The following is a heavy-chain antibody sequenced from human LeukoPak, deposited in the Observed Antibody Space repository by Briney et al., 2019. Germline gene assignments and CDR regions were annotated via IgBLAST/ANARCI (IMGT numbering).Heavy chain of an antibody. CDR2: ISSNGGST. J-gene: IGHJ4*02. Sequence: GGSLRLSCSASGFTFSSYAMHWVRQAPGEGLEYVSAISSNGGSTSYADSVQDRFTISRDNSKHTLYLQMSSLRAEDTAVYYCVKDLSGWSLARFDYWGQGTLVTVPS. CDR3: VKDLSGWSLARFDY. V-gene: IGHV3-64D*09. D-gene: IGHD6-19*01. CDR1: GFTFSSYA.